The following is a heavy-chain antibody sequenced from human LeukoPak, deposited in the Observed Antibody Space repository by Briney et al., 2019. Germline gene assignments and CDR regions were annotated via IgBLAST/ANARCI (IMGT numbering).Heavy chain of an antibody. CDR1: GGSISNYY. CDR3: AREVAVAGNYFDY. CDR2: IYYSGST. V-gene: IGHV4-59*12. D-gene: IGHD6-19*01. Sequence: SETLSLTCTVSGGSISNYYWSWLRQPPGKGLEWIGYIYYSGSTNYNPSLKSRVTISVDTSKNQFSLKLFSVTAADTAVYYCAREVAVAGNYFDYWGQGTLVTVSS. J-gene: IGHJ4*02.